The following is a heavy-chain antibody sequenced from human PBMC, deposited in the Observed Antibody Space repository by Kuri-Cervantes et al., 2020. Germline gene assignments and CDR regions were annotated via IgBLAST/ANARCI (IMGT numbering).Heavy chain of an antibody. Sequence: GESLKISCAASGFTFSSYGMSWVRQAPGKGLEWVSAISASGGSTYYADSVKGRFTISRDNSKNTLYLQMNSLRAEDTAVYYCAKDGQWLALVVERAGGMDVWGQGTTVTVSS. CDR3: AKDGQWLALVVERAGGMDV. J-gene: IGHJ6*02. D-gene: IGHD6-19*01. CDR2: ISASGGST. CDR1: GFTFSSYG. V-gene: IGHV3-23*01.